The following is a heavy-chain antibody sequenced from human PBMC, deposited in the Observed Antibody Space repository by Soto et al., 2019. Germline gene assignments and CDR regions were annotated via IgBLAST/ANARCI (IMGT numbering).Heavy chain of an antibody. CDR2: IYHSGST. J-gene: IGHJ4*02. Sequence: SETLSLTCAVSGYSISSGYYWGWIRQPPGKGLEWIGNIYHSGSTYYNPSLKSRVTISVDTSNNQFSLKLSSVTAADTAVYYCANGSGSYYKRLFFDYWGQGTLVTVSS. CDR1: GYSISSGYY. V-gene: IGHV4-38-2*01. D-gene: IGHD3-10*01. CDR3: ANGSGSYYKRLFFDY.